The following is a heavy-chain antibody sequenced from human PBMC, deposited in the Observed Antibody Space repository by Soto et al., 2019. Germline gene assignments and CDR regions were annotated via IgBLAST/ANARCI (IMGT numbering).Heavy chain of an antibody. CDR3: AKGRGYTYNGGSALDS. CDR2: ISWNSGNI. J-gene: IGHJ4*02. Sequence: SGGSLRLSCAASGFTFDDYAVHWVRQAPGKGLEWVSGISWNSGNIDYADSVEGRFTISRDNAKNSLFLEMNSLRLEDTAFYYCAKGRGYTYNGGSALDSWGRGTLVTVSS. D-gene: IGHD5-18*01. CDR1: GFTFDDYA. V-gene: IGHV3-9*01.